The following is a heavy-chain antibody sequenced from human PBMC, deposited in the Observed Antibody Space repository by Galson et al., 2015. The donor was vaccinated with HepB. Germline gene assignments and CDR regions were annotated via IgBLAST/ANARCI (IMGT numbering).Heavy chain of an antibody. V-gene: IGHV3-7*03. CDR1: GFTFSTYW. CDR3: ARGTRYYYDSSGAHGAFDI. J-gene: IGHJ3*02. CDR2: IKQDGSEK. D-gene: IGHD3-22*01. Sequence: SLRLSCAASGFTFSTYWMSWVRQAPGKGLEWVANIKQDGSEKYYVDSVKGRFTISRDNAKNSLYLQMNSLRAEDTAVYYCARGTRYYYDSSGAHGAFDIWGQGTMVTVSS.